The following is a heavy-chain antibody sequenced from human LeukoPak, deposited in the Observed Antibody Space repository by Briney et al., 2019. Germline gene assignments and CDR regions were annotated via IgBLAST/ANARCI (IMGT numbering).Heavy chain of an antibody. Sequence: GGSLRLSCAASAFTVTSYPMHWVRQAPGKGLEWVAVMSYDGSNKLYPDSVKGRFTISRDNSKNTLYLQMNSLRAEDTAVYYCARGGPTPYGDYTLDFWGQGTLVTVSS. CDR2: MSYDGSNK. J-gene: IGHJ4*02. V-gene: IGHV3-30-3*01. CDR3: ARGGPTPYGDYTLDF. CDR1: AFTVTSYP. D-gene: IGHD4-17*01.